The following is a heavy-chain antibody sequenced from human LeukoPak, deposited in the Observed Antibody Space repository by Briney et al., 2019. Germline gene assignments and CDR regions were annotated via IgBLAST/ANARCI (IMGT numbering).Heavy chain of an antibody. CDR2: IAYDGRNK. D-gene: IGHD3-10*01. CDR1: GFTFSTYA. V-gene: IGHV3-30*04. CDR3: AKDGEELWFYGMDV. Sequence: GGSLRLSCAASGFTFSTYAIHWVRQAPGKGLEWVAVIAYDGRNKYYADSVEGRFTISRDNFENTVHLQMTSLRAEDTAVYYCAKDGEELWFYGMDVWGQGTTVTVSS. J-gene: IGHJ6*02.